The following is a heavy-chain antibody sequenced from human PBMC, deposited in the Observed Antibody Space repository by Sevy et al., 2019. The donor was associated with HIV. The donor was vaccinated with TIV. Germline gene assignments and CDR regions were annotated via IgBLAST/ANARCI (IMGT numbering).Heavy chain of an antibody. CDR1: GGTFDTYT. Sequence: ASVKVSCSASGGTFDTYTLNWLRQAPGQGLEWMGAIIPFFASAKYAQTFQGRVTFTADGSRNTMYMELSSLKSEDSAIYYCARDRDKAFGGGDAFDIWGQGTMVTVSS. CDR2: IIPFFASA. J-gene: IGHJ3*02. CDR3: ARDRDKAFGGGDAFDI. D-gene: IGHD3-16*01. V-gene: IGHV1-69*13.